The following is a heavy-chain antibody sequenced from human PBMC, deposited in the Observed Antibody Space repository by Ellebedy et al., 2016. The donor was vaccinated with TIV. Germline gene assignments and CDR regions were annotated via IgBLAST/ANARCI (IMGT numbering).Heavy chain of an antibody. CDR1: GFAISRSG. CDR3: TRDGGRAYAMDV. Sequence: GESLKISCAASGFAISRSGMNWVRQAPGKGLEWVAHNNAYDNAIFYADSVRGRFSISRDNSLYLQMNSLRDEDTAVYYCTRDGGRAYAMDVWGQGTTVTVSS. D-gene: IGHD3-16*01. CDR2: NNAYDNAI. V-gene: IGHV3-48*02. J-gene: IGHJ6*02.